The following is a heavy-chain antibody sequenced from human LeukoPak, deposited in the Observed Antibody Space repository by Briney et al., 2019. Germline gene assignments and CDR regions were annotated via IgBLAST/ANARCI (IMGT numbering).Heavy chain of an antibody. V-gene: IGHV3-21*01. CDR2: ISSSSSCI. CDR1: GFTFSSYS. Sequence: GGSLRLSCAASGFTFSSYSMNWVRQAPGKGLEWVSSISSSSSCIYYADSVKGRFTISRDNAKNSLYLQMNSLRSEDTAVYYCAREPHGNYHTPGDYWGQGTLVTVSS. J-gene: IGHJ4*02. D-gene: IGHD1-7*01. CDR3: AREPHGNYHTPGDY.